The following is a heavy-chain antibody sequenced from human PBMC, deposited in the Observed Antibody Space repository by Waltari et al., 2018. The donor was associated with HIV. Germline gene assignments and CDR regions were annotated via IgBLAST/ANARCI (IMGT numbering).Heavy chain of an antibody. CDR1: GFSVSNHW. CDR3: ARASHYIEFSTFDGDYYFDV. CDR2: LDGDGSRR. Sequence: VQLVESGGGSIKTGGSLRLSCTASGFSVSNHWMDWVRQGPGKGLVLVDGLDGDGSRRNYTDALKGRFVISRDNARNTVYLQLNSLRVEDTAMYFCARASHYIEFSTFDGDYYFDVWGRGTRVAVSS. D-gene: IGHD2-15*01. J-gene: IGHJ4*02. V-gene: IGHV3-74*01.